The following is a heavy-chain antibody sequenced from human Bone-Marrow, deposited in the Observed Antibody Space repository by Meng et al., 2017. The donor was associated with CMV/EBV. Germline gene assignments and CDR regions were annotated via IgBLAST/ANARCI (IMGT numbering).Heavy chain of an antibody. Sequence: SETLSLTCTVSGYSISSGYYWGWIRQPPGKGLEWIGSIYHSGSTYYNPSLKSRVTISVDTSKNQFSLKLSSVTAADTAVYYCARAFGYSWGQGTLVTVSS. J-gene: IGHJ1*01. V-gene: IGHV4-38-2*02. CDR3: ARAFGYS. CDR2: IYHSGST. CDR1: GYSISSGYY. D-gene: IGHD5-18*01.